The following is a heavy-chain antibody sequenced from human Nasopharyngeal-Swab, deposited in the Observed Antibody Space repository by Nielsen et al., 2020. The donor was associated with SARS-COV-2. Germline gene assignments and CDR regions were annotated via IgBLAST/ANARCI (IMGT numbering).Heavy chain of an antibody. D-gene: IGHD3-22*01. Sequence: GESLKISCAASGFTVSSNYMSWVRQAPGKGLEWVSVIYSGGSTYYADSVKGRFTISRDNSKNTLYLQMNSLRAEDTAVYYCASEGFRYDSNGYYHYYYYGMDVWGQGTTVTVSS. J-gene: IGHJ6*02. CDR1: GFTVSSNY. V-gene: IGHV3-53*01. CDR3: ASEGFRYDSNGYYHYYYYGMDV. CDR2: IYSGGST.